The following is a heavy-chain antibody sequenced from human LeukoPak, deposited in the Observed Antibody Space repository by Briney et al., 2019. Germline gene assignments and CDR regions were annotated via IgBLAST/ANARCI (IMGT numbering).Heavy chain of an antibody. CDR1: GFTFSSYG. CDR2: IRYDGSNK. V-gene: IGHV3-30*02. CDR3: AKDLGQFVGATQPGSFDY. Sequence: PGRSLRLSCAASGFTFSSYGMHWVRQAPGKGLEWVAFIRYDGSNKYYADSVKGRFTISRDNSKNTLYLQMNSLRAEDTAVYYCAKDLGQFVGATQPGSFDYWGQGTLVTVSS. D-gene: IGHD1-26*01. J-gene: IGHJ4*02.